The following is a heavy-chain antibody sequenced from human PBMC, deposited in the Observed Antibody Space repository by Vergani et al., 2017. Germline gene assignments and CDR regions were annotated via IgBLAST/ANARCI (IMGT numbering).Heavy chain of an antibody. CDR3: ARVRRDDSSGYYYYYGMDV. CDR2: IYYSGST. V-gene: IGHV4-30-4*08. J-gene: IGHJ6*02. D-gene: IGHD3-22*01. Sequence: VQVVESGGGLIKPGGSLRLSCVVSGITFKNAWINWVRQAPGKGLEWIGYIYYSGSTYYNPSLKSRVTISVDTSKNQFSLKLSSVTAADTAVYYCARVRRDDSSGYYYYYGMDVWGQGTTVTVSS. CDR1: GITFKNA.